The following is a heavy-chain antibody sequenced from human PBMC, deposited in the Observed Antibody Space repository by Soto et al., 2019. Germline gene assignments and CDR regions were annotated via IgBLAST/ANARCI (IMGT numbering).Heavy chain of an antibody. CDR2: IYYSGST. CDR3: ARDWGRDGCFDY. D-gene: IGHD3-16*01. Sequence: QVQLQESGPGLVKPSQTLSLTCTVSGGSISSGCYYWSWIRPQPGKGLEWIGDIYYSGSTYYNPSLKSRVTISVDTSKNQFSLKLSSVTAADTAVYYCARDWGRDGCFDYWGQGTLVTVSS. J-gene: IGHJ4*02. CDR1: GGSISSGCYY. V-gene: IGHV4-31*03.